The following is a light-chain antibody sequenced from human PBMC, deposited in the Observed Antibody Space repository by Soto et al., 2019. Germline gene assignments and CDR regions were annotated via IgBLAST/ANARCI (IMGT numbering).Light chain of an antibody. V-gene: IGLV1-40*01. J-gene: IGLJ1*01. Sequence: QSLLTQPPSVSWAPGKRVTISCTGSSSKIGAGYDVHWYQHLPGTAPKLVIYGNKNRPPGVPDRFSGSRSGTSASLAITGLQAGDEADYYCQSYDTGLSGSRVFGSGTKVTVL. CDR2: GNK. CDR1: SSKIGAGYD. CDR3: QSYDTGLSGSRV.